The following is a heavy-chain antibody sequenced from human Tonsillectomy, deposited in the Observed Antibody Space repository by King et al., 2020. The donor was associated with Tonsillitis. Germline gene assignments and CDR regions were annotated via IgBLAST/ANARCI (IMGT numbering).Heavy chain of an antibody. CDR1: GYSFTSQW. Sequence: QLVQSGAEVKKPGESLRFSCKGSGYSFTSQWISWVRQRPGKGLEWMGRIDPSDSYTNYSPSFPVHVIISAAKSISTAYLQWSNLKASDPAMYYWASTVSSGWFGFDYWGQGALVTVSS. CDR3: ASTVSSGWFGFDY. CDR2: IDPSDSYT. V-gene: IGHV5-10-1*03. J-gene: IGHJ4*02. D-gene: IGHD6-19*01.